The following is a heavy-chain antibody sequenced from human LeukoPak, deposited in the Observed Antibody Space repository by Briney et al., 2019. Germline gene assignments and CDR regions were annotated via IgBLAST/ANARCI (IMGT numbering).Heavy chain of an antibody. J-gene: IGHJ1*01. D-gene: IGHD3-22*01. V-gene: IGHV1-18*01. Sequence: GASVKVSCKASGYAFTSYGISWVRQAPGQGLEWMGWISAYNGNTNYAQKFQGRVTMTRDTSISTAYMELSRLRSDDTAVYYCARGGMKWYYYDSSGYIQHWGQGTLVTVSS. CDR3: ARGGMKWYYYDSSGYIQH. CDR2: ISAYNGNT. CDR1: GYAFTSYG.